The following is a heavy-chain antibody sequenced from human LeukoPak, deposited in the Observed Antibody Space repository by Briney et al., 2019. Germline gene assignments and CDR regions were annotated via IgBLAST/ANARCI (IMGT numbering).Heavy chain of an antibody. CDR3: GRDGSSRYPAYYFDY. V-gene: IGHV1-24*01. J-gene: IGHJ4*02. Sequence: ASVKVSCKVSGYTLTELSMHWVRQAPGKGLEWMGGFDPEDGETIYAQKFQGRVTMTEDTSTDTDYMELSSLRSEDTAVYYCGRDGSSRYPAYYFDYWGQGTLVTVSS. CDR1: GYTLTELS. CDR2: FDPEDGET. D-gene: IGHD6-13*01.